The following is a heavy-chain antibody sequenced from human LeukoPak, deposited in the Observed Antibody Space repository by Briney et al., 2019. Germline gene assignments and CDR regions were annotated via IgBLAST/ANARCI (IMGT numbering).Heavy chain of an antibody. CDR3: ARSAGWWSLDY. CDR1: GDSISGRNW. V-gene: IGHV4-4*02. CDR2: ISHGGST. J-gene: IGHJ4*02. D-gene: IGHD2-8*02. Sequence: SETLSLTCAVSGDSISGRNWWNWVRQPPGKGLDWIGEISHGGSTKYNPSLKNRVTISKDNSKNEFSLKLNSVTAADTAVYYCARSAGWWSLDYWGQGALVTVSA.